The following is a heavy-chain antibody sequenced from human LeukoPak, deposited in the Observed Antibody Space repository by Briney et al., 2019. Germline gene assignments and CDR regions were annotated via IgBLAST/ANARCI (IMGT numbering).Heavy chain of an antibody. D-gene: IGHD2-15*01. V-gene: IGHV1-18*01. CDR1: GYTFTSYG. Sequence: ASVKVSCKASGYTFTSYGISWVRQAPGQGLEWMGWISAYNGNTNYAQKLQGRVTMTTDTSTSTAYMELRSLRADDTAVYYCARFVVVVAATPVPPNNWFDPWGQGTLVTVSS. CDR2: ISAYNGNT. J-gene: IGHJ5*02. CDR3: ARFVVVVAATPVPPNNWFDP.